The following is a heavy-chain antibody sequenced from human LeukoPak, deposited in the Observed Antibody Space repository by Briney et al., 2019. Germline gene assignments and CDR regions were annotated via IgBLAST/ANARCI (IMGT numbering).Heavy chain of an antibody. CDR2: IWYDGSNK. CDR1: GFTFSSYG. Sequence: PGGSLRLSCAASGFTFSSYGMHWVRQAPGKGLEWVAVIWYDGSNKYYADSVKGRFTISRDNPKNTLYLQMNSLRAEDTAVYYCAKEGLRYFDWSPYYFDYWGQGTLVTVSS. D-gene: IGHD3-9*01. V-gene: IGHV3-33*06. J-gene: IGHJ4*02. CDR3: AKEGLRYFDWSPYYFDY.